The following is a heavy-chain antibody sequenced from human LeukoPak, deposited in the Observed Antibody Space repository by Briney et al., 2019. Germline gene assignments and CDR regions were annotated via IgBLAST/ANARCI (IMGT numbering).Heavy chain of an antibody. CDR3: ARDWGIVVVTATPGWFDP. V-gene: IGHV1-2*02. D-gene: IGHD2-21*02. CDR1: GYTFTGYY. CDR2: INPNSGGT. Sequence: ASVKVSCKASGYTFTGYYMHWVRQAPGQGLEWMGWINPNSGGTNFALKFQGRVTMTRDTSTSTAYMELSSLRSEDTAVYYCARDWGIVVVTATPGWFDPWGQGTLVTVSS. J-gene: IGHJ5*02.